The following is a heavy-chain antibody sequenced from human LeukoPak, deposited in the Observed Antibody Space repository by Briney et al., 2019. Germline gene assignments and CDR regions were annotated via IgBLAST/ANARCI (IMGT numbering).Heavy chain of an antibody. CDR1: GGSISSYH. V-gene: IGHV4-59*01. CDR3: ARIERDGSGKPPYYYYYMDV. Sequence: SETLSLTCSVSGGSISSYHWSWIRQPPGKGLEWIGYISYSGYTNYNPSLQSRVTISLDRSKNRFSVKLTSVTAADTAVYYCARIERDGSGKPPYYYYYMDVWGKGTTVTVSS. CDR2: ISYSGYT. D-gene: IGHD3-10*01. J-gene: IGHJ6*03.